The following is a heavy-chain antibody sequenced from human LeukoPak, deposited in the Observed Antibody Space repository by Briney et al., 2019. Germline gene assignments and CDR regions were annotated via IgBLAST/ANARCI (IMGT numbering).Heavy chain of an antibody. J-gene: IGHJ6*02. CDR1: GGSISSYY. V-gene: IGHV4-59*01. CDR3: ARDRRGYDYGRDYYYYGMDV. CDR2: IYCSGST. Sequence: SETLSLTCTVSGGSISSYYWSWIRQPPGKGLEWIGYIYCSGSTNYNPSLKSRVTISVDTSKNQFSLKLSSVTAADTAVYYCARDRRGYDYGRDYYYYGMDVWGQGTTVTVSS. D-gene: IGHD5-12*01.